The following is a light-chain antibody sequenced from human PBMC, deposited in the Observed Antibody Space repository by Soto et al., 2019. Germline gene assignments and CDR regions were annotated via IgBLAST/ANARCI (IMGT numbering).Light chain of an antibody. CDR1: SSNIGSNT. CDR3: AAWDDSLSAYG. V-gene: IGLV1-44*01. J-gene: IGLJ2*01. CDR2: SDN. Sequence: QSVLTQSPSASGTPGQRVTMSCSGSSSNIGSNTVNWYQQVPGTAPKLLIYSDNQRPSGVPDRFSGSRTGTSASLAISDLQSEDEADYYCAAWDDSLSAYGFGGGTQLTVL.